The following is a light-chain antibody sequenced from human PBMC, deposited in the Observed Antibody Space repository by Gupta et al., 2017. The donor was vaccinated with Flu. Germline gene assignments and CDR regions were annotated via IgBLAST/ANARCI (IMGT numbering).Light chain of an antibody. CDR3: QQYDIRPPYT. Sequence: SSLSASVGDRVTITCRTSQDIRRYLNWYQQKPGRAPKLLINDASNWQGGVPSRFSGSGSGTHFTFTISGLQFEDFATYYCQQYDIRPPYTFGQGTKVDIK. CDR2: DAS. V-gene: IGKV1-33*01. J-gene: IGKJ2*01. CDR1: QDIRRY.